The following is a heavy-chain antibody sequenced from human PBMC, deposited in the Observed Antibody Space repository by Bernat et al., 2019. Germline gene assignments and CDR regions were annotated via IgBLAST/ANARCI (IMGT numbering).Heavy chain of an antibody. CDR1: GGSISSGGYY. CDR2: IYYSGST. V-gene: IGHV4-31*03. Sequence: QVQLQESGPGLVKPSQTLSLTCTVSGGSISSGGYYWSWIRQHPGKGLEWIGYIYYSGSTSYNPSLKSRVTISVDTSKNQFSLKLSSVTAADTAVYYCARWPPIAVAGKGLDYWGQGTLVTVSS. CDR3: ARWPPIAVAGKGLDY. J-gene: IGHJ4*02. D-gene: IGHD6-19*01.